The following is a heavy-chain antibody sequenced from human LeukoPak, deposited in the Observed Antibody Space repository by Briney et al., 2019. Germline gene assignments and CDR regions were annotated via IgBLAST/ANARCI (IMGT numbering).Heavy chain of an antibody. CDR1: GGSLSSYY. V-gene: IGHV4-59*01. CDR2: IYYSGST. D-gene: IGHD3-3*01. CDR3: ASSSLPDYDFWSGYYTGAFDI. J-gene: IGHJ3*02. Sequence: SETLSLTCTVSGGSLSSYYWSWIRQPPGKGLEWIGYIYYSGSTNYNPSLKSRVTISVDTSKNQFSLKLSSVTAADTAVYYCASSSLPDYDFWSGYYTGAFDIWGQGTMVTVSS.